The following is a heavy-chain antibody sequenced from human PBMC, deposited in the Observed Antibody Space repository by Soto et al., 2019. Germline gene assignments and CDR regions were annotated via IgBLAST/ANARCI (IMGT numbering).Heavy chain of an antibody. CDR1: DFAFSNYG. CDR3: ARDRGYRRYFGSSGLWADS. D-gene: IGHD3-22*01. CDR2: IWYEGTNK. Sequence: QVQLVESGGGVVQPGGSLRLSCVASDFAFSNYGMHWVRQAPGKGLEWVALIWYEGTNKYYADSVKGRFTVSRDNYKNTLFLEMNALRAEDTAVYYCARDRGYRRYFGSSGLWADSWGQGTLVTVSS. J-gene: IGHJ4*02. V-gene: IGHV3-33*01.